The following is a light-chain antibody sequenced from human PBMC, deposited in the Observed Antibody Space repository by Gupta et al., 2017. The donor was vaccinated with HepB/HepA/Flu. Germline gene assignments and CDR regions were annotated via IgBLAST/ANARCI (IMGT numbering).Light chain of an antibody. CDR1: SSDVGDYKS. V-gene: IGLV2-14*01. Sequence: QSALTPPASVSGSPGQSITISCTATSSDVGDYKSVSWYQQHPGKAPKRLISNVSNRPSGVSNRFSGSKPGNTASLTIAGLQAEDEADYYCSSFTYTMTLVVFGGGTKVTVL. CDR3: SSFTYTMTLVV. CDR2: NVS. J-gene: IGLJ2*01.